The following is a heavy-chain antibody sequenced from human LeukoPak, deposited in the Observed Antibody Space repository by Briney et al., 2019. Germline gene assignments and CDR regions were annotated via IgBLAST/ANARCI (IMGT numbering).Heavy chain of an antibody. CDR2: ISGSGGST. J-gene: IGHJ4*02. D-gene: IGHD3-10*01. Sequence: PGGSLRLSCAASGFTFSSYAMSWVRQAPGKGLEWVSAISGSGGSTYYADSVKGRFTISRDNSKNTLYLQMNSLRAEDTAVYYCAKKGSGSGKSPIPLDYWGQGTLVTVSS. CDR1: GFTFSSYA. CDR3: AKKGSGSGKSPIPLDY. V-gene: IGHV3-23*01.